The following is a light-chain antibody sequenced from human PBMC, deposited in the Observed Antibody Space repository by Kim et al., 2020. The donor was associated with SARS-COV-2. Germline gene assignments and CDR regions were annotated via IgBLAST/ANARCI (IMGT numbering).Light chain of an antibody. Sequence: LCLGPRATLSCRASQSVSSGNLAWYQQKPGQAPRLLIYGASSRVPGIPDRFSGGGSGTDFTLTISRLEPEDFAMYYCQQYAGSPYTFGQGTKLEIK. J-gene: IGKJ2*01. CDR1: QSVSSGN. V-gene: IGKV3-20*01. CDR3: QQYAGSPYT. CDR2: GAS.